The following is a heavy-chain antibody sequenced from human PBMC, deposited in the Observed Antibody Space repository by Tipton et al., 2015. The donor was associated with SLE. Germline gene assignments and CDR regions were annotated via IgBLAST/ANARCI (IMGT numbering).Heavy chain of an antibody. V-gene: IGHV4-38-2*02. CDR1: GYSISNCYK. J-gene: IGHJ4*02. CDR3: ARESCQGYSTGCSDY. D-gene: IGHD6-19*01. Sequence: TLSLTCAVSGYSISNCYKWGWSRQPPGKGLEWSGSVYHSGCTYYNPPLKSRVTISVDTSKNQFSLKLSSVTAADTAVYYCARESCQGYSTGCSDYWGQGTLVTVSS. CDR2: VYHSGCT.